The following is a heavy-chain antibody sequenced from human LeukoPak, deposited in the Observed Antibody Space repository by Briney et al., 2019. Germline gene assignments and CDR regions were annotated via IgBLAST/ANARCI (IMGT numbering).Heavy chain of an antibody. V-gene: IGHV3-48*01. Sequence: GGSLRLSCAASGFTFSSYSMNWVRQAPGKGLEWVSYISSSSSTIYYADSVKGRFTISRDNAKNSLYLQMNSLRAEDTAVYYCASEVVPAAISAFDYWGQGTLVTVSS. J-gene: IGHJ4*02. CDR1: GFTFSSYS. CDR3: ASEVVPAAISAFDY. CDR2: ISSSSSTI. D-gene: IGHD2-2*02.